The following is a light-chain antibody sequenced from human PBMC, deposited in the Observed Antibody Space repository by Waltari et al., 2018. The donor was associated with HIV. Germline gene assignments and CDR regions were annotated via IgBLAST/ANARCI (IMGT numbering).Light chain of an antibody. CDR3: QVWDSNSAF. Sequence: SYDLTQPPSVSVAPGPTARITCGGNNIGGKSVHWYQLRPGQAPVLVVYDDRDRPSGIPERFSGSNSGDTATLTVGWAEAGDEADYYCQVWDSNSAFFGSGTKVTVL. CDR2: DDR. J-gene: IGLJ1*01. V-gene: IGLV3-21*02. CDR1: NIGGKS.